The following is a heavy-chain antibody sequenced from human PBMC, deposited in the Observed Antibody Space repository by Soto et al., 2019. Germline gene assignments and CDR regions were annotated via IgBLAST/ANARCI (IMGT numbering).Heavy chain of an antibody. CDR2: IYWSGST. V-gene: IGHV4-39*01. CDR1: GGSFNNSPYY. D-gene: IGHD3-10*01. J-gene: IGHJ5*02. CDR3: AKHKVEHSSSGLDL. Sequence: XTLSLPCIVSGGSFNNSPYYWGWIRQPPGKGLEWISSIYWSGSTYYNPSLNGRVIISVDTSKNQFSLTVISVTAADTAVYYCAKHKVEHSSSGLDLWGQGTLGTVS.